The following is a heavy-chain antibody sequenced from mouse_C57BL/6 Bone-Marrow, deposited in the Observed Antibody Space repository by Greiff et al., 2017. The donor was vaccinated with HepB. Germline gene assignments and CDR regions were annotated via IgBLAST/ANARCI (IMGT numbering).Heavy chain of an antibody. Sequence: VQLQQSGPELVKPGASVKISCKASGYTFTDYYMNWVKQSHGKSLEWIGDINPNNGGTSYNQKFKGKATLTVDKSSSTAYMELRSQTSEDSAVYYCARHPYYFDYWGQGTTLTVSS. V-gene: IGHV1-26*01. CDR2: INPNNGGT. CDR3: ARHPYYFDY. CDR1: GYTFTDYY. J-gene: IGHJ2*01.